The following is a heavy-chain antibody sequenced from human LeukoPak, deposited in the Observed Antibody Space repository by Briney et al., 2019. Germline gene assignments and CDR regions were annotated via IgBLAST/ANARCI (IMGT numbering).Heavy chain of an antibody. CDR1: GFTFSGCS. J-gene: IGHJ4*02. V-gene: IGHV3-30-3*01. Sequence: PGRSLRLSCAASGFTFSGCSMHWVRQAPGKGLEWVAVISFDGSIKYFADSVKGRFTISRDNSKNTLYLQMNSLRAEDTAVYYCARDKMASIASAGLDYWGQGTLVTVSS. CDR2: ISFDGSIK. CDR3: ARDKMASIASAGLDY. D-gene: IGHD6-13*01.